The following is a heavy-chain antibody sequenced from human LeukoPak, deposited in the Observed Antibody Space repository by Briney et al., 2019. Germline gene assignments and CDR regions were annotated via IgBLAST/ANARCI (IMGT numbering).Heavy chain of an antibody. Sequence: AGGSLRLSCAVSGFSVSINYMSWVRQAPGKGLEWVSVIYSGGSTYYADSVKGRFTISRDNSKNTLYLQMNSLRVEDTAVYYCAREGVNVDRGWFDPWGQGILVTVSS. CDR1: GFSVSINY. J-gene: IGHJ5*02. CDR3: AREGVNVDRGWFDP. V-gene: IGHV3-66*01. D-gene: IGHD5-12*01. CDR2: IYSGGST.